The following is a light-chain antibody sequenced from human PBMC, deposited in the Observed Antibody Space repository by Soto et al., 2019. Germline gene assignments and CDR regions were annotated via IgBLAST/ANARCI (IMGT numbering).Light chain of an antibody. CDR1: SGDVGSSDF. V-gene: IGLV2-8*01. CDR2: EVG. Sequence: QSALTQPPSASGSPGQSVAISCTGTSGDVGSSDFVSWYQHHPGKAPKLIIYEVGKRPSGVPDRFSGSKSGNTVSLTVTGLQADDEADYYCTSYAGSDNFGVFGTGTKLTVL. CDR3: TSYAGSDNFGV. J-gene: IGLJ1*01.